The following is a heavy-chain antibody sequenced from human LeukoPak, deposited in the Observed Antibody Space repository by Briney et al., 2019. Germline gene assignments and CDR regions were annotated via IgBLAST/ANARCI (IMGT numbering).Heavy chain of an antibody. J-gene: IGHJ4*02. V-gene: IGHV3-23*01. CDR3: AEDLYYYDSRTYY. D-gene: IGHD3-22*01. CDR2: ISGSGGST. CDR1: GFTFSSYA. Sequence: PGGSLRLSCAASGFTFSSYAMSWVRQAPGKGLEWLSAISGSGGSTYYADSVKGRFTISRDNSKNTLYLQMNSLRAEDTAVYYCAEDLYYYDSRTYYWGQGTLVTVSS.